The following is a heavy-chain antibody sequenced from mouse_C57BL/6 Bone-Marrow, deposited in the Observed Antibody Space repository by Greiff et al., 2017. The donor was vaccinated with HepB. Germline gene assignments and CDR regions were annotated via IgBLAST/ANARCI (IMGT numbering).Heavy chain of an antibody. CDR1: GYSITSGYY. Sequence: EESGPGLVKPSQSLSLTCSVTGYSITSGYYWNWIRQFPGNKLEWMGYISYDGSNNYNPSLKNRISITRDTSKNQFFLKLNSVTTEDTATYYCASFITTVVEGAMDYWGQGTSVTVSS. D-gene: IGHD1-1*01. CDR3: ASFITTVVEGAMDY. V-gene: IGHV3-6*01. CDR2: ISYDGSN. J-gene: IGHJ4*01.